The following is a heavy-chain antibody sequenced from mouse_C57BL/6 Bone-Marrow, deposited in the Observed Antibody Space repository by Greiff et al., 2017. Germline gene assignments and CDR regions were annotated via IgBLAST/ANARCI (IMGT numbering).Heavy chain of an antibody. V-gene: IGHV1-69*01. CDR3: AGGLAWFAY. J-gene: IGHJ3*01. D-gene: IGHD3-1*01. CDR1: GYTFTSYW. Sequence: VQLQQPGAELVMPGASVKLSCKASGYTFTSYWMHWVKQRPGQGLEWIGEIDPSDSYTNYNQKFKGKSTLTVDKSSSTAYMQLSSLTSEDSSVYYCAGGLAWFAYWGQATLVTVSA. CDR2: IDPSDSYT.